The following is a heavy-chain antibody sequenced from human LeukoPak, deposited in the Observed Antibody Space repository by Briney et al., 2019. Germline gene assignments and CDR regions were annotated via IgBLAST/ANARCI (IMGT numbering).Heavy chain of an antibody. V-gene: IGHV1-18*01. D-gene: IGHD6-13*01. Sequence: ASVKVSCKVSGYTLTELSMHWVRQAPGQGLEWMGWISAYNGNTNYAQKFQGRVTVTTDTSTSIAYMELRSLRSDDTAVYYCARGGSSWPFDYWGQGTLVAVSS. CDR3: ARGGSSWPFDY. CDR2: ISAYNGNT. CDR1: GYTLTELS. J-gene: IGHJ4*02.